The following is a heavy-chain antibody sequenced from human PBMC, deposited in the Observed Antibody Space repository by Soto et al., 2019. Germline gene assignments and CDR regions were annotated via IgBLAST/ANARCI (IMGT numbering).Heavy chain of an antibody. CDR1: RFTFTIYG. CDR3: ERADMATIHPWVPAAFDI. D-gene: IGHD5-12*01. V-gene: IGHV3-33*01. CDR2: IWYDGSNK. J-gene: IGHJ3*02. Sequence: QVQLVESGGGVVQPGRSLRLSCAASRFTFTIYGMHWVRQAPGKGLEWVAVIWYDGSNKYYADSVKGRFTISRDNSKNTLYLQMNSLRDEDTAVYYCERADMATIHPWVPAAFDIWGQGTMVTVSS.